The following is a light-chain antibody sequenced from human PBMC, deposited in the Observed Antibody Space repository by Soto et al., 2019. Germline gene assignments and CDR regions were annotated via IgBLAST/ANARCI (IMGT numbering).Light chain of an antibody. V-gene: IGKV1-5*01. CDR3: QQYNRYSLT. J-gene: IGKJ4*01. Sequence: DIQMTQSPSTLSASVGDRVTITWRASQSISSWLAWYQQKPGKAPKLLIYDASSLESGVPSRFSGSGSDTEFTLTINNLQPDDFATYHCQQYNRYSLTFGGGTKV. CDR2: DAS. CDR1: QSISSW.